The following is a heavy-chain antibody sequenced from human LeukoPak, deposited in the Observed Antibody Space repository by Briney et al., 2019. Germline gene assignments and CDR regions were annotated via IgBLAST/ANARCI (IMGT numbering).Heavy chain of an antibody. J-gene: IGHJ4*02. V-gene: IGHV4-31*03. D-gene: IGHD2-21*01. CDR2: IYFSGNT. Sequence: TLSLTCTVSGGSISSGGYYWSWIRQHPGKGLEWIGYIYFSGNTYYNPSLKSRVTISVDTSKNQFSLKLSSVTAADTAVYYCARVSYGGNFFDYWGQGTLVTVS. CDR1: GGSISSGGYY. CDR3: ARVSYGGNFFDY.